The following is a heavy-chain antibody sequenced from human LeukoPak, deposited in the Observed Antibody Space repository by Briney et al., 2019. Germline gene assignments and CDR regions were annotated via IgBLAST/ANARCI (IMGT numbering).Heavy chain of an antibody. V-gene: IGHV1-69*13. D-gene: IGHD2-2*01. Sequence: GASVKVSCKASGYTFTSYYMHWVRQAPGQGLQWMGGIIPIFGTANYAQKFQGRVTITADESTSTAYMELSSLRSEDTAVYYCARGFGRTGSVFTCTSCYGAFDIWGQGTMVTVSS. CDR3: ARGFGRTGSVFTCTSCYGAFDI. CDR1: GYTFTSYY. CDR2: IIPIFGTA. J-gene: IGHJ3*02.